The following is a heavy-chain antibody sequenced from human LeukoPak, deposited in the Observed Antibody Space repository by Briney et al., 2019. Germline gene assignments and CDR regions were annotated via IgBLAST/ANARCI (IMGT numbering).Heavy chain of an antibody. CDR2: ISGSGGTT. CDR3: AKGGQWLALSY. Sequence: PGLSQRLAKATTRFTFNNNANNWIRQPPAKGLEWVTVISGSGGTTYYADSVKGRFTISRDNSKNTLYLQMNSLRGEDTAVYYCAKGGQWLALSYWGQGTLVTVSS. D-gene: IGHD6-19*01. CDR1: RFTFNNNA. J-gene: IGHJ4*02. V-gene: IGHV3-23*01.